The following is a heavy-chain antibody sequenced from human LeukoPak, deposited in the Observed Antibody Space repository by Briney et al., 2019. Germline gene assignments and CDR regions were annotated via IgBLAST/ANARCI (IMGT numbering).Heavy chain of an antibody. D-gene: IGHD1-26*01. J-gene: IGHJ3*02. CDR2: ISSSSSYI. V-gene: IGHV3-21*01. Sequence: GGSLRLSCAASGFTFSSYSMNWVRQAPGKGLEWVSSISSSSSYIYYADSVKGRLTISRDDAKKTLYLQMNSLRAEDTAVYYCLTILETTIDAFDIWGQGTMVTVSS. CDR1: GFTFSSYS. CDR3: LTILETTIDAFDI.